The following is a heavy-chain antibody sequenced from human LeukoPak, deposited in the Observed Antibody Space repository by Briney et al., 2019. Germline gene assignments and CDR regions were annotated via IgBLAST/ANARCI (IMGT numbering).Heavy chain of an antibody. D-gene: IGHD2-2*02. CDR1: GYSISSSNW. CDR3: ARKSCSSTSCYMAT. V-gene: IGHV4-28*06. CDR2: IYYSGST. Sequence: SGTLSLTCAVSGYSISSSNWWGWIRQPPGKGLEWIGYIYYSGSTNYNPSLKSRVTMSVDTSKNQFSLKLSSVTALDTAGYYCARKSCSSTSCYMATWGQGTLVTVSS. J-gene: IGHJ5*02.